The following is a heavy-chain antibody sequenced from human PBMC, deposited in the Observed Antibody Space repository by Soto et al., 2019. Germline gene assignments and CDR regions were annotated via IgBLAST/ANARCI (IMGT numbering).Heavy chain of an antibody. J-gene: IGHJ6*02. D-gene: IGHD3-22*01. V-gene: IGHV1-46*01. Sequence: ASVKVCCKASGYTFTTYYMHWVRQAPEQGLEWMGIINPYGGTTTYAQKFQGRVTMTRDTSASTVHMELSSLRSEDTAVYYCARALSSGYFQGGVDVWGQGTTVTVSS. CDR3: ARALSSGYFQGGVDV. CDR1: GYTFTTYY. CDR2: INPYGGTT.